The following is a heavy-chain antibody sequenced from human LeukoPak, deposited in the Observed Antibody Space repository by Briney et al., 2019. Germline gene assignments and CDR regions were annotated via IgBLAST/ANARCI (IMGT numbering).Heavy chain of an antibody. CDR1: GFTFSSSA. D-gene: IGHD5-12*01. V-gene: IGHV3-23*01. Sequence: PGGSLRLSCAASGFTFSSSAMSWVRQAPGKGLEWVSAISDSAYYTFYGDSVKGRFTISRDNSKNTLYLQLNTLTAEDTAVYYCVKKSSRYSSDPFVYWGQGTLVTVSS. CDR3: VKKSSRYSSDPFVY. J-gene: IGHJ4*02. CDR2: ISDSAYYT.